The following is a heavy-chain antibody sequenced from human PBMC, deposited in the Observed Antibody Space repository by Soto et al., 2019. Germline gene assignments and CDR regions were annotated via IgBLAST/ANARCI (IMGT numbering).Heavy chain of an antibody. J-gene: IGHJ6*02. CDR2: ISSSSSYI. D-gene: IGHD3-10*01. V-gene: IGHV3-21*01. CDR3: ARAVDLLWFPMDV. CDR1: GFTFSSYS. Sequence: EVQLVESGGGLVKPGGSLRLSCAASGFTFSSYSMNWVRQAPGKGLEWVSSISSSSSYIYYADSVKGRFTISRDNAKNSLYLQMNSLRAEDTAVYYCARAVDLLWFPMDVWGQGTTVTVSS.